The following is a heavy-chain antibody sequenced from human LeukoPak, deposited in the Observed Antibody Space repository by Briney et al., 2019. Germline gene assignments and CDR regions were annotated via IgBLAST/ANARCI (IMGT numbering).Heavy chain of an antibody. D-gene: IGHD5-24*01. J-gene: IGHJ5*02. V-gene: IGHV3-74*01. Sequence: GGSLRLSCAASGFTFSSYSSYWMHWVRQSPGKGLMWLSRINSDGSTRNYADSVNGRFSISRDNAKNTLYLQMNSLRVEDTAVYYCAGGRDFYNFSWGQGILVTVSS. CDR2: INSDGSTR. CDR1: GFTFSSYSSYW. CDR3: AGGRDFYNFS.